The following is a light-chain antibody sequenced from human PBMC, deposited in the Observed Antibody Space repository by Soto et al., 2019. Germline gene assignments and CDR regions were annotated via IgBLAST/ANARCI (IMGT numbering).Light chain of an antibody. Sequence: IVLTQSPGTLSVSPGERVILSCRASQTLRNKLAWYQQKPGQAPRLLIYGGFTRATGIPARFSGSVSGTEFTLTIPSLQSEAFAIYYCQQHNAWPLTFGPGTKLALK. CDR3: QQHNAWPLT. J-gene: IGKJ3*01. CDR2: GGF. CDR1: QTLRNK. V-gene: IGKV3-15*01.